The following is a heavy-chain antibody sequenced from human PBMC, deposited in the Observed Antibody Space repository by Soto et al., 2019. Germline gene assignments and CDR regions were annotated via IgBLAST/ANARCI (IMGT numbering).Heavy chain of an antibody. J-gene: IGHJ6*02. CDR2: ISAYNGNT. V-gene: IGHV1-18*01. D-gene: IGHD6-19*01. Sequence: VNDSCKASVYTFLRYGISGVRQAGGQGLEWMGWISAYNGNTNYAQKLQGRVTMTTDTSTSTAYMEMRSLRSEDTGVYYCARGLSSSPYYYYGMDVWGQGTTVTVSS. CDR3: ARGLSSSPYYYYGMDV. CDR1: VYTFLRYG.